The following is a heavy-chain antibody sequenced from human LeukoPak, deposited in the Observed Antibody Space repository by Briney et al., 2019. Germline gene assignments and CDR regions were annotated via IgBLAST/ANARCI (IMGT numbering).Heavy chain of an antibody. CDR3: AKGSCCSHFDY. CDR1: GFTFSSYG. V-gene: IGHV3-30*02. Sequence: GGSLRLSCAASGFTFSSYGMHWVRQAPGKGLEWVAFIQYDGSNKYYADSVKGRFTISRDNSKNTLYLQMNSLRAEDTAVYYCAKGSCCSHFDYWGQGTLVIVSS. D-gene: IGHD2-15*01. J-gene: IGHJ4*02. CDR2: IQYDGSNK.